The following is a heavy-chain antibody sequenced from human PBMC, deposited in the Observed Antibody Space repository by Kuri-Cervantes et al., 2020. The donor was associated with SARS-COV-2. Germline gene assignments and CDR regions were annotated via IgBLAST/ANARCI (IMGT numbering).Heavy chain of an antibody. CDR1: GGSFSGYY. J-gene: IGHJ4*02. CDR3: ARYYGDYVAFDY. V-gene: IGHV4-34*01. D-gene: IGHD4-17*01. CDR2: INHSGST. Sequence: GSLRLSCAVYGGSFSGYYWNWIRQPPGKGLEWIGEINHSGSTNYNPSLKSRVTISVDTSKNQFSLKLSSVTAADTAVYYCARYYGDYVAFDYWGQGTLVTVSS.